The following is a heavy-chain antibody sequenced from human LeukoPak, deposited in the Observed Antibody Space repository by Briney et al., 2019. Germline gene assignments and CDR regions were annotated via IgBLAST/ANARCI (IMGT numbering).Heavy chain of an antibody. V-gene: IGHV3-74*01. Sequence: GGSLRLSCAASGFTFSSYWMHWVRQAPGKGLVWVSRINTDGSPTTYADSVKGRFTISRDNAKNTLYLQMNSLRAEDTAVYYCARATYSYDSSGYRAVYYFDYWGQGTLVTVSS. CDR3: ARATYSYDSSGYRAVYYFDY. CDR1: GFTFSSYW. D-gene: IGHD3-22*01. CDR2: INTDGSPT. J-gene: IGHJ4*02.